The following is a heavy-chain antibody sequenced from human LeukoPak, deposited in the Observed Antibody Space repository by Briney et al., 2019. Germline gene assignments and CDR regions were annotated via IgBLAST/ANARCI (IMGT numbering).Heavy chain of an antibody. Sequence: SETLSLTCAVYDGSCSGYYWSWIRQPPGKGLEWIGEINHSGSTNYNPSLKSRVTISVDTSKNQFSLKLSSVTAADTAVYYCARFGRITMIVGDAFDIWGQGTMVTVSS. CDR1: DGSCSGYY. V-gene: IGHV4-34*01. D-gene: IGHD3-22*01. CDR3: ARFGRITMIVGDAFDI. CDR2: INHSGST. J-gene: IGHJ3*02.